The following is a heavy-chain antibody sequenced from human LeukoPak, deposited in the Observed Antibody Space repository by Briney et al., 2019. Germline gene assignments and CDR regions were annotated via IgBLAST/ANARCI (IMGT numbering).Heavy chain of an antibody. CDR3: ARGGAVAGILDY. V-gene: IGHV3-23*01. CDR1: GFTFSSYG. CDR2: IVPSGGTT. D-gene: IGHD6-19*01. Sequence: PGGSLRLSCAASGFTFSSYGMNWVRQAPGKGLEWVSGIVPSGGTTYYADSVKGRFTVSRDNAKNSLYLQMNSLRAEDTAVYYCARGGAVAGILDYWGQGTLVTVSS. J-gene: IGHJ4*02.